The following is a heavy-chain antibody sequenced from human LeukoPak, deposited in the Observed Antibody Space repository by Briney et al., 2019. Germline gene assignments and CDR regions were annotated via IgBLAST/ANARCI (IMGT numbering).Heavy chain of an antibody. CDR2: ISAYNGNT. CDR3: ARDTGQWLVYYYYYYGMDV. D-gene: IGHD6-19*01. CDR1: GYTFTSYG. J-gene: IGHJ6*02. Sequence: ASVKVSCKASGYTFTSYGISWVRQAPGQGLEWMGWISAYNGNTNYAQKPQGRVTMTTDTSTSTAYMELRSLRSDDTAVYYCARDTGQWLVYYYYYYGMDVWGQGTTVTVSS. V-gene: IGHV1-18*01.